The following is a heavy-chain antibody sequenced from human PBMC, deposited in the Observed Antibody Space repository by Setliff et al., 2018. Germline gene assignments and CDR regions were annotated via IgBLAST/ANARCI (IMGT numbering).Heavy chain of an antibody. CDR1: GGTFSSYA. CDR2: IIPIFGTA. V-gene: IGHV1-69*05. CDR3: AREQLVDRGFDY. D-gene: IGHD6-6*01. J-gene: IGHJ4*02. Sequence: ASVKVSCKASGGTFSSYAISWVRQAPGQGLEWMGGIIPIFGTANYAQKFQGRVTMTRDTSTSTVYMELSSLRSEDTAVYYCAREQLVDRGFDYWGQGTLVTV.